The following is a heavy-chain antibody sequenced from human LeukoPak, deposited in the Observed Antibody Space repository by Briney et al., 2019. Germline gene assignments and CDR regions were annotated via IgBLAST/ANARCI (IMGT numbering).Heavy chain of an antibody. CDR1: GGSISSYY. CDR3: ARDRYTRGWFDP. D-gene: IGHD3-16*02. V-gene: IGHV4-59*12. Sequence: SETLSLTCTVSGGSISSYYWSWIRQPPGKGLEWIAYIYYSGSTNYNPSLKRRVTISVDTSKNQFSLKLSSVTAADTAVYYCARDRYTRGWFDPWGQGTLVTVSS. J-gene: IGHJ5*02. CDR2: IYYSGST.